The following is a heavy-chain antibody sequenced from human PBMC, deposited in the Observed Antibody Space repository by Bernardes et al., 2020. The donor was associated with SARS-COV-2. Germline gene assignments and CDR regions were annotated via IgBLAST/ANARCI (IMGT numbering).Heavy chain of an antibody. Sequence: GWSLSLSCAASGFNFTGSAIQWVRQPPGKGLEWIGRIRSKPKGYATTYAAPLKGRFVISRDDSRNTAYLQIHSLKIEDTAVYYCTGDYLHWDQGTLVSVPS. CDR3: TGDYLH. V-gene: IGHV3-73*01. CDR2: IRSKPKGYAT. CDR1: GFNFTGSA. D-gene: IGHD4-17*01. J-gene: IGHJ4*02.